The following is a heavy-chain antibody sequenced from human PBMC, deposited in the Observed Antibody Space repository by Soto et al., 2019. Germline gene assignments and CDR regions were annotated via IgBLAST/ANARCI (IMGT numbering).Heavy chain of an antibody. Sequence: VQLQESGPGLVTPSQTLSLTCTVFGGSVSIGDYLWSWIRQRPGKGLEWIGYIHDSGNTYYNPSLKSRVTISLDTSKNQFSLKVTTMTAADMAVYFCARARGGDSGDYASLFDSWGQGNLVTVSS. CDR2: IHDSGNT. CDR3: ARARGGDSGDYASLFDS. D-gene: IGHD4-17*01. CDR1: GGSVSIGDYL. J-gene: IGHJ5*02. V-gene: IGHV4-30-4*01.